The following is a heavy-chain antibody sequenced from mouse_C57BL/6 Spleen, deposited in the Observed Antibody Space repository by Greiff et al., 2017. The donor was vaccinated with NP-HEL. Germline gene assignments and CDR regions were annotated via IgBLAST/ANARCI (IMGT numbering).Heavy chain of an antibody. CDR2: IYPGSGNT. D-gene: IGHD1-1*01. J-gene: IGHJ2*01. V-gene: IGHV1-76*01. CDR3: ARLDTTVVAHFDY. Sequence: VQLQQSGAELVRPGASVKLSCKASGYTFTDYYINWVKQRPGQGLEWIARIYPGSGNTYYNEKFKGKATLTAEKSSSTAYMQLSSLTSEDSAVYFCARLDTTVVAHFDYWGQGTTLTVSS. CDR1: GYTFTDYY.